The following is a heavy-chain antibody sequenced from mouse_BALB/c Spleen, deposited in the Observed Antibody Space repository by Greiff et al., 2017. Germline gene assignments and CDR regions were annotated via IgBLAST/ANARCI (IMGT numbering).Heavy chain of an antibody. CDR3: ARDPDWVPYAMDY. CDR2: IWGDGST. V-gene: IGHV2-6-7*01. J-gene: IGHJ4*01. D-gene: IGHD4-1*01. CDR1: GFSLTGYG. Sequence: VKLMESGPGLVAPSQSLSITCTVSGFSLTGYGVNWVRQPPGKGLEWLGMIWGDGSTDYNSALKSRLSISKDNSKSQVFLKMNSLQTDDTARYYCARDPDWVPYAMDYWGQGTSVTVSS.